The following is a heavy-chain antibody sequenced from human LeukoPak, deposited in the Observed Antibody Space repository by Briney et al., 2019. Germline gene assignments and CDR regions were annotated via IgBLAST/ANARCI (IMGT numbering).Heavy chain of an antibody. CDR2: ISGTGGNT. Sequence: GASVKVSCKASGYTFNAHGMSWVRQAPGQGLEWMGWISGTGGNTDYAEKFQGRVTMTRDTSTSTVYMELSSLRSEDTAVYYCARTAGRTFDYWGQGTLVTVSS. J-gene: IGHJ4*02. V-gene: IGHV1-18*01. CDR3: ARTAGRTFDY. CDR1: GYTFNAHG. D-gene: IGHD6-6*01.